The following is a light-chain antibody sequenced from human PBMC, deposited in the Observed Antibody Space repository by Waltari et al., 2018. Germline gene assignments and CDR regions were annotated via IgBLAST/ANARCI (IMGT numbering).Light chain of an antibody. J-gene: IGKJ1*01. CDR3: HQYNNWPRT. CDR2: GAS. Sequence: EIVMTQSPATLSVSPGERATLSRRASQSVGIHLAWYQHKPGQVPRLFIYGASTRATGFPARFSGSGSGTEFTLTISSLQSEDFAVYYCHQYNNWPRTFGQGTKVEIK. V-gene: IGKV3-15*01. CDR1: QSVGIH.